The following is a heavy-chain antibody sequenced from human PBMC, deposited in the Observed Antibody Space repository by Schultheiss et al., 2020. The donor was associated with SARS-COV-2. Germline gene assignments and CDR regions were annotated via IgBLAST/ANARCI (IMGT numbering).Heavy chain of an antibody. CDR1: GYTFTSYD. Sequence: ASVKVSCKASGYTFTSYDINWVRQATGQGLEWMGWMNPNSGNTGYAQKFQGRVTMTRNTSISTAYMELSSLRSEDTAVYYCARSGPGYSSRWSVGMDVWGQGTTVTVSS. CDR2: MNPNSGNT. D-gene: IGHD6-19*01. CDR3: ARSGPGYSSRWSVGMDV. V-gene: IGHV1-8*01. J-gene: IGHJ6*02.